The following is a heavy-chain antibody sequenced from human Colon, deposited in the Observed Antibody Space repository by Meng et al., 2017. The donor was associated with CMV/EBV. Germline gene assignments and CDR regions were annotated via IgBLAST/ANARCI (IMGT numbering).Heavy chain of an antibody. J-gene: IGHJ4*02. D-gene: IGHD5/OR15-5a*01. CDR3: ARDVSSLRDY. CDR1: GFTFSNYA. CDR2: IDGGGTHI. V-gene: IGHV3-74*03. Sequence: VQLVEYGGALVQPGGSLRLSCAASGFTFSNYAMHWVRQAPGEGLLWVSRIDGGGTHITYVDSVKGRFTVSRDNAKNTLYLQMNSLRVEDTAVYYCARDVSSLRDYWGQGTLVTVSS.